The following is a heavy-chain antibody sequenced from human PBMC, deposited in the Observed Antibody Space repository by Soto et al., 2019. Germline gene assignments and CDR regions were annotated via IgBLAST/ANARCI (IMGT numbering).Heavy chain of an antibody. J-gene: IGHJ5*02. V-gene: IGHV4-31*03. D-gene: IGHD3-16*01. CDR1: GASITGGGYY. Sequence: SETLSLTCTVSGASITGGGYYWSWVRQHPDKGLEWIGYIHYSGITYYNPSAKNRVSMSLDTSKNQFSLRLSSVTAADTAVYYCASWRRESFWGPIKFDPWGQGTLVTVSS. CDR3: ASWRRESFWGPIKFDP. CDR2: IHYSGIT.